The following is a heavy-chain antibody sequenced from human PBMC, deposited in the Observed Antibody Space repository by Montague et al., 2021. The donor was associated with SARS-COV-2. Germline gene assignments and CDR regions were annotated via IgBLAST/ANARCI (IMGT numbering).Heavy chain of an antibody. CDR1: GDSVSSNTVA. CDR2: TYYRSKWYN. D-gene: IGHD6-6*01. CDR3: ARDSEYSMDY. V-gene: IGHV6-1*01. Sequence: CAISGDSVSSNTVAWNWFRQSPSRGLEWLGRTYYRSKWYNDYAVSMQSRVTINPDTSKNQFSLHVNSVTAEDTAVYYCARDSEYSMDYWDQGLLVTVSS. J-gene: IGHJ4*02.